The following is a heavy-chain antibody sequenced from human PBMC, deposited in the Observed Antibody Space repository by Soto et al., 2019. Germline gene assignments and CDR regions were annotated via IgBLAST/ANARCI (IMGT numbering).Heavy chain of an antibody. CDR3: AHRQTYCGGNCYSGFDY. V-gene: IGHV2-5*02. Sequence: QITLKESGPTLVKPTQTLTLTCTFSGFSLSTSGVGVGWIRQPPVKALEWLALIYWDDDKRYSPSLKSRLTITKDTSKNQVVLTMANMDPVDTATYYCAHRQTYCGGNCYSGFDYWGQGTLVTVSS. J-gene: IGHJ4*02. D-gene: IGHD2-21*02. CDR1: GFSLSTSGVG. CDR2: IYWDDDK.